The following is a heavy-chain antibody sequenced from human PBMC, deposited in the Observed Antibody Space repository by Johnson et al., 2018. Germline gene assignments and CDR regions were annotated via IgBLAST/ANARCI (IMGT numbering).Heavy chain of an antibody. J-gene: IGHJ6*02. CDR3: ARGPIVVVPAAIGDV. V-gene: IGHV1-8*01. CDR1: GYTFTSYD. Sequence: QVQLVQSGAEVQKPGASVKVSCKASGYTFTSYDINWVRQATGQGLEWMGWLNPNSGNTGYAQKLQGRVTMPRNPSISTAYMELSSLRTEDTAVYYCARGPIVVVPAAIGDVWGQGTTVTVSS. CDR2: LNPNSGNT. D-gene: IGHD2-2*01.